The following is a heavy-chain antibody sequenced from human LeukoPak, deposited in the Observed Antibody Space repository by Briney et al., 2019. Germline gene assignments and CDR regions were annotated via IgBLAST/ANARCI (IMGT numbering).Heavy chain of an antibody. CDR3: ARAGTTGNVGSDDAFDI. D-gene: IGHD1-1*01. CDR1: GYTFTSYG. Sequence: GASVKVSCKASGYTFTSYGISWVRQAPGQGLEWMGWISAYNGNTNYAQKLQGRVTMTTDTSTSAAYMELRSLRSDDTAVYYCARAGTTGNVGSDDAFDIWGQGTMVTVSS. J-gene: IGHJ3*02. CDR2: ISAYNGNT. V-gene: IGHV1-18*01.